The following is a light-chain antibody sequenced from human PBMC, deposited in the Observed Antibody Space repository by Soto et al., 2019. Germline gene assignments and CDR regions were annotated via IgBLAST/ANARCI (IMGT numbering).Light chain of an antibody. J-gene: IGKJ2*01. CDR1: RSVSSW. Sequence: DIPMTQSPSTLSASVGDRVTISGRASRSVSSWLAWYQQKPGEAPRVLIYKASTLEDWVPTRFSGSGSGTEFTLIISSLQPDDFATYYCQQYNAYPYTFGQGTKLEIK. CDR2: KAS. CDR3: QQYNAYPYT. V-gene: IGKV1-5*03.